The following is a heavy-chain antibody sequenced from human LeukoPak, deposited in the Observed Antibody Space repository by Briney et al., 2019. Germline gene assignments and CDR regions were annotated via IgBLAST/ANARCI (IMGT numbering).Heavy chain of an antibody. CDR1: GYTFINYY. J-gene: IGHJ4*02. Sequence: ASVKVSCKASGYTFINYYIHWVRQAPGQGLEWMGLINPGGGSTTYSQKFQGRVTMTRDTSTSTVYMELSSLRSEDTAVYYCARGPVFPVDYGDYHFDYWGQGTLVTVSS. CDR3: ARGPVFPVDYGDYHFDY. CDR2: INPGGGST. V-gene: IGHV1-46*01. D-gene: IGHD4-17*01.